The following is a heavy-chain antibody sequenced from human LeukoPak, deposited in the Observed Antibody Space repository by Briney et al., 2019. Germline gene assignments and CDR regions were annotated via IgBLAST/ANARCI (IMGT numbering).Heavy chain of an antibody. CDR1: AGTFSTYA. D-gene: IGHD5-18*01. J-gene: IGHJ6*04. CDR2: IIPISGAA. V-gene: IGHV1-69*13. Sequence: SVKVSCKASAGTFSTYALSWVRQAPGQGPEWMGRIIPISGAAKYAQKFQGRVTLTPDDSSRTVFVELRGLRYEDTAVYYCEWSRKRGGTQLWNPGNYDLFMDVWGKGTTVIVSP. CDR3: EWSRKRGGTQLWNPGNYDLFMDV.